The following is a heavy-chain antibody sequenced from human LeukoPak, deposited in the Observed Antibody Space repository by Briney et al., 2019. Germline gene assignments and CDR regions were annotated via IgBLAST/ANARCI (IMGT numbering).Heavy chain of an antibody. CDR2: INSDGSST. Sequence: PGGSLRLSCAASGFTFSSYWMHWVRQAPGKGLVWVSRINSDGSSTSYADSVKGRFTISRDNAKNTLYLQMNSLRAEDTVVYYCARDKGIAVAYDYWGQGTLVTVSS. J-gene: IGHJ4*02. CDR3: ARDKGIAVAYDY. D-gene: IGHD6-19*01. V-gene: IGHV3-74*01. CDR1: GFTFSSYW.